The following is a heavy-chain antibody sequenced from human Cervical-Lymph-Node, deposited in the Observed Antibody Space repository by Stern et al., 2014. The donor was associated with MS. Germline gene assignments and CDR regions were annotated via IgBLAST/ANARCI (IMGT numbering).Heavy chain of an antibody. V-gene: IGHV4-59*01. Sequence: QVQLVQSGPGLVKPAETLSLTCTVSGGSIRRNYWSWIRQPPGKGLEWIGDIYYSGNTNYNPSLKSRVTISIDTSKNQFSLNLTSVTAADTAVYYCARDLATVGWFDPWGQGTLVTVSS. CDR3: ARDLATVGWFDP. CDR2: IYYSGNT. CDR1: GGSIRRNY. J-gene: IGHJ5*02. D-gene: IGHD4-23*01.